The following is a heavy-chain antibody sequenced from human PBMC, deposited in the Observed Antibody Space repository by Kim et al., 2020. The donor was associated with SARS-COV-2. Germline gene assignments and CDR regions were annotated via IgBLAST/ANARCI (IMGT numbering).Heavy chain of an antibody. J-gene: IGHJ4*02. CDR2: IIPIFGTA. CDR3: ARDRGYYDILTGYPTGFDY. CDR1: GGTFSSYA. D-gene: IGHD3-9*01. V-gene: IGHV1-69*13. Sequence: SVKVSCKASGGTFSSYAISWVRQAPGQGLEWMGGIIPIFGTANYAQKFQGRVTITADESTSTAYMELSSLRSEDTAVYYCARDRGYYDILTGYPTGFDYWGQGTLVTVSS.